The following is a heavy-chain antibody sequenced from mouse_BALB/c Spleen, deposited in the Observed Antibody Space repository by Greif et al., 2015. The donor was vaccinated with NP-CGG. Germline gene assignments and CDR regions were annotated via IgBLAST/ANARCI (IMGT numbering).Heavy chain of an antibody. CDR3: TGMTWFAY. J-gene: IGHJ3*01. CDR1: GYTFTSYW. V-gene: IGHV1S36*01. Sequence: VKLVESGAELVKPGASVKLSCKASGYTFTSYWMHWVKRRPGRGLEWIGRIDPNSGGTKYNEKFKSKATLTVDKPSSTAYMQLSSLTSEDSAVYYCTGMTWFAYWGQGTLVTVSA. CDR2: IDPNSGGT.